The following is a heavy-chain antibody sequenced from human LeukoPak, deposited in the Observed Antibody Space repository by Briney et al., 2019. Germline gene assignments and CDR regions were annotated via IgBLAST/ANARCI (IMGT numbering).Heavy chain of an antibody. D-gene: IGHD3-10*01. J-gene: IGHJ5*02. Sequence: ASVKVSCKASGYTFTGYYIHWVRQAPGQGLEWMGRINPNNGGTNYAQKFQGRVTMTRDTSISTACMDLSGLRSDDTAVYYCARRGVLLWFGQVSETGWFAPWGQGTLVTVSS. CDR1: GYTFTGYY. CDR2: INPNNGGT. CDR3: ARRGVLLWFGQVSETGWFAP. V-gene: IGHV1-2*06.